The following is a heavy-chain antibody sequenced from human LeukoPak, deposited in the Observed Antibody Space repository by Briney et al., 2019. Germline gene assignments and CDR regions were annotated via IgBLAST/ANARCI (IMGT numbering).Heavy chain of an antibody. CDR2: INPNRGGT. J-gene: IGHJ4*02. CDR3: ASGYRFRD. V-gene: IGHV1-2*02. Sequence: ASVKVSCKASGYPFTDYYMHWVRQAPGQGLEWMGWINPNRGGTDYAQKFQGRVTMTRDTSISTAYMELSRLRYDDTAVYYCASGYRFRDWGQGTLVTVSS. D-gene: IGHD5-18*01. CDR1: GYPFTDYY.